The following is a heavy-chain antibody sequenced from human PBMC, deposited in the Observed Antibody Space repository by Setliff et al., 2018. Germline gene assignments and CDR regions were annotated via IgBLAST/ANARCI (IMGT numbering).Heavy chain of an antibody. Sequence: SETLSLTCAAYGGTFSDYHWTWIRQSPEKGLEWIGEINHRGSTNYNPSLKSRVTISIDTSRDQFSLKLISMIAADTAVYYCARGRNIAARLLDSWGQGTLVTVLL. CDR3: ARGRNIAARLLDS. CDR2: INHRGST. V-gene: IGHV4-34*01. CDR1: GGTFSDYH. D-gene: IGHD6-6*01. J-gene: IGHJ4*02.